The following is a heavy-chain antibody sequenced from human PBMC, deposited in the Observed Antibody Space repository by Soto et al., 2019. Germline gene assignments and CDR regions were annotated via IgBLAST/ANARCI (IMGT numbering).Heavy chain of an antibody. Sequence: SETLSLTCTVSGGSISSYYWSCIRQPPGKGLEWIGYIYYSGSTNYNPSLKSRVTISVDTSKNQFSLKLSSVTAADTAVYYCASQGYCSGGSCYRDYWGQGTLVTVSS. CDR3: ASQGYCSGGSCYRDY. V-gene: IGHV4-59*08. D-gene: IGHD2-15*01. CDR2: IYYSGST. CDR1: GGSISSYY. J-gene: IGHJ4*02.